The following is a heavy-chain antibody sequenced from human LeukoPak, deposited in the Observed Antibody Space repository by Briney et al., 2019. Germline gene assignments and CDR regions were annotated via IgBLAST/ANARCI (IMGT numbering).Heavy chain of an antibody. Sequence: PGGSLRLSCAASGFPFRSYAMSWVRQAPGKGLEWISVISESGGRTYYADSVKGRFTISTDNSKNTLYLQMNSLRAEDTAVYYCAKDSLGIPFDYWGQGTLVTVSS. V-gene: IGHV3-23*01. D-gene: IGHD7-27*01. J-gene: IGHJ4*02. CDR2: ISESGGRT. CDR3: AKDSLGIPFDY. CDR1: GFPFRSYA.